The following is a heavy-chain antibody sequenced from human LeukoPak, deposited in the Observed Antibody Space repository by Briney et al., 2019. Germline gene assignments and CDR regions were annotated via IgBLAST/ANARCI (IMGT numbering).Heavy chain of an antibody. CDR1: GFTFSSYG. J-gene: IGHJ4*02. CDR3: ATYRQVLLPFES. CDR2: IRYDGSNK. D-gene: IGHD2-8*02. V-gene: IGHV3-30*02. Sequence: GGSLRLSCAASGFTFSSYGMYWVRQAPGKGLEWVAFIRYDGSNKYYADSVKGRFTNSRDNSKNTLDLQMKSLRAEDTAIYYCATYRQVLLPFESWGQGTLVTVSS.